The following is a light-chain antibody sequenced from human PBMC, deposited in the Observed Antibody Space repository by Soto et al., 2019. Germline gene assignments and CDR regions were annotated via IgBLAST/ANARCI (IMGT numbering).Light chain of an antibody. V-gene: IGKV3-15*01. J-gene: IGKJ4*01. Sequence: EVVMTQSPATRSVSPGAGLTLSCRASQSIHSLLAWYQQKPGQAPRLLIHGASTRATGIPARFSGSGSGADYTLTISSLQSEDIAVYYCQQYAKWPLTFGGGTKVEIK. CDR1: QSIHSL. CDR3: QQYAKWPLT. CDR2: GAS.